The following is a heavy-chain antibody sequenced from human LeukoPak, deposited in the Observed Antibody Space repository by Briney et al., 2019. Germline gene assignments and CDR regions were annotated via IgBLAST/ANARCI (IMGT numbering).Heavy chain of an antibody. CDR2: IYYSGST. CDR1: GGSISSGDYY. V-gene: IGHV4-30-4*01. J-gene: IGHJ1*01. Sequence: SETLSLTCTVSGGSISSGDYYWSWLRQPPGKGLEWIGYIYYSGSTYYNPSLKSRFTISVDTSKNQFSLKLSSVTAADTAVYYCARQTYYYDSSGYYWQYFQHWGQGTLVTVSS. D-gene: IGHD3-22*01. CDR3: ARQTYYYDSSGYYWQYFQH.